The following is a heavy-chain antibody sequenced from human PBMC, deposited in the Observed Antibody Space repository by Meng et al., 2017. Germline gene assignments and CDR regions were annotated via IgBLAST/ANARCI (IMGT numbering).Heavy chain of an antibody. CDR1: GFTFTGYD. CDR3: ARNRGVDVWGSYSEFDP. Sequence: QGPLVQFGVEGMRPGAAVKVFCKASGFTFTGYDMHWVRQAPGQGLEWMGRINPTSGGTNYAQKFQGRVTMTRDTSISTAYMELSRLRSDDTAVYYCARNRGVDVWGSYSEFDPWGQGTLVTVSS. CDR2: INPTSGGT. V-gene: IGHV1-2*06. J-gene: IGHJ5*02. D-gene: IGHD3-16*01.